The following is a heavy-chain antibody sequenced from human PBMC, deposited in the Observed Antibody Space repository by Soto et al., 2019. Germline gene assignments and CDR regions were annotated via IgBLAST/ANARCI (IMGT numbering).Heavy chain of an antibody. CDR2: IYFAGTT. CDR3: ARLGAYFQALDS. J-gene: IGHJ4*02. D-gene: IGHD3-16*01. V-gene: IGHV4-61*08. CDR1: GGSISSGGYS. Sequence: PSETLSLTCAVSGGSISSGGYSWSWIRQPPGKGLEWIGYIYFAGTTTYNPSLKSRVTISLDASKNRFSLRLTSVTAADTAVYYCARLGAYFQALDSWGQGTLVTVSS.